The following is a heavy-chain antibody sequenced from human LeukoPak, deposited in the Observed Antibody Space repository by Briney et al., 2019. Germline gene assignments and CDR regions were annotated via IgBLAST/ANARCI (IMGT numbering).Heavy chain of an antibody. J-gene: IGHJ2*01. CDR1: GGTFSSYA. V-gene: IGHV1-69*05. Sequence: ASVKVSCKASGGTFSSYAISWVRQAPGQGLEWMGGIIPIFGTANYAQKFQGRVTITTDESTSTAYMELSSLRSEDTAVYYCARDRLGTGEALWSWYFVFWGRGTLVTVSS. D-gene: IGHD7-27*01. CDR2: IIPIFGTA. CDR3: ARDRLGTGEALWSWYFVF.